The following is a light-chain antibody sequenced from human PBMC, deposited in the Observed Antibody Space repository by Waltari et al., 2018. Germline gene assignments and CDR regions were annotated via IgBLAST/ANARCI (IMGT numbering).Light chain of an antibody. V-gene: IGKV3-15*01. CDR2: GAS. CDR1: QSVSSN. CDR3: QQYVGWPPTLT. Sequence: EIVMTQSPATLSVSPGKRASLSCRASQSVSSNLAWYQQKPGQAPRLLIYGASTRATGIPVRFSGSGSGTEFTLTISSLQSEDFAVYYCQQYVGWPPTLTFGGGTKVEIK. J-gene: IGKJ4*01.